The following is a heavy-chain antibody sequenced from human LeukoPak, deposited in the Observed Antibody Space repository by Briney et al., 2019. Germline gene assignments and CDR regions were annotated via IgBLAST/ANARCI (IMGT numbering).Heavy chain of an antibody. CDR2: ISGSGGST. V-gene: IGHV3-23*01. D-gene: IGHD3-3*01. CDR1: GFTFSSYA. J-gene: IGHJ3*02. Sequence: GGSLRLSCAASGFTFSSYAMSWVRQAPGKGLEWVSAISGSGGSTYYADPVKGRFTISRDASKNMLFLQMNSLKVEDTALYYCAKMSIDYDFWSAFDIWGQGTTVTVSS. CDR3: AKMSIDYDFWSAFDI.